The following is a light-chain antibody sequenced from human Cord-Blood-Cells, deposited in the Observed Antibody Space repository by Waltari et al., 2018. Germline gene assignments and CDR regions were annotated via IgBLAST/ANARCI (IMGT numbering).Light chain of an antibody. CDR2: QDS. CDR3: QSYDSSLSGYV. CDR1: KLGDKY. V-gene: IGLV3-1*01. Sequence: SYELTQPPSVSVSPGQTASITCSGDKLGDKYACWYQQKPGQSPVLVIYQDSKRPSGIPERFPGSNSGNTASLAITGLQAEDEADYYCQSYDSSLSGYVFGTGTKVTVL. J-gene: IGLJ1*01.